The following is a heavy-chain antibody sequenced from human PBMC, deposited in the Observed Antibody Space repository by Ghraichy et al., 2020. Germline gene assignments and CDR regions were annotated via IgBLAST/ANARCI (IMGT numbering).Heavy chain of an antibody. CDR2: INSDGSST. CDR1: GFTLSSYW. Sequence: GESLNISCAASGFTLSSYWMHWVRQAPGKGLVWVSRINSDGSSTSYADSVKGRFTISRDNAKNTLYLQMNSLRAEDTAVYYCVRDDSGHHYSYGMDVWGQVTTVTVSS. CDR3: VRDDSGHHYSYGMDV. J-gene: IGHJ6*02. V-gene: IGHV3-74*01. D-gene: IGHD3-10*01.